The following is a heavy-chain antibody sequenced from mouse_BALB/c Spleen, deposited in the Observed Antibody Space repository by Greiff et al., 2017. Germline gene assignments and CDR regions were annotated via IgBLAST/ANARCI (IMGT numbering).Heavy chain of an antibody. Sequence: ESGPGLVKPSQSLTLTCSVTGYSITSGYYWNWIRQFPGNKLEWMGYISYDGSNNYNPSLKNRISITRDTSKNQFFLKLNSVTTEDTATYYCASLGQGYFDVWGAGTTVTVSS. V-gene: IGHV3-6*02. CDR1: GYSITSGYY. D-gene: IGHD4-1*01. CDR2: ISYDGSN. J-gene: IGHJ1*01. CDR3: ASLGQGYFDV.